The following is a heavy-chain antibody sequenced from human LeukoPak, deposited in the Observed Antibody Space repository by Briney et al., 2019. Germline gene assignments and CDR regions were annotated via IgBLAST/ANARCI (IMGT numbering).Heavy chain of an antibody. Sequence: GASVKVSCKASGYTFTNYALNWVRQAPGQGLEWMGWINPNNGGTKYVQKFQGRVTVTRDTSVSTAYMELSSLTSDDTAVFYCARGPTPNEAFDIWGQGTMVTVSS. V-gene: IGHV1-2*02. CDR1: GYTFTNYA. CDR3: ARGPTPNEAFDI. CDR2: INPNNGGT. J-gene: IGHJ3*02.